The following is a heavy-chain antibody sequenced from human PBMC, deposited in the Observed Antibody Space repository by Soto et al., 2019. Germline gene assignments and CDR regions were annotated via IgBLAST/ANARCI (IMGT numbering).Heavy chain of an antibody. V-gene: IGHV4-38-2*01. CDR2: IYHSGST. CDR3: AGGDNWNSHYYYYGMDV. D-gene: IGHD1-7*01. CDR1: GYSISSGYY. J-gene: IGHJ6*02. Sequence: SETLSLTCAVSGYSISSGYYWGWIRQPPGXGLEWIGSIYHSGSTYYNPSLKSRVTISVDTSKNQFSLKLSSVTAADTAVYYCAGGDNWNSHYYYYGMDVWGQGTTVTVSS.